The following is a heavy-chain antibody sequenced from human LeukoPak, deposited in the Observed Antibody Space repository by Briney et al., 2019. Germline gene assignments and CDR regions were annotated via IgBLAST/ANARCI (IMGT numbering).Heavy chain of an antibody. V-gene: IGHV3-23*01. CDR2: ISGSGGAT. Sequence: GGSLRLSCAASGFTFSSYAMNWVRQAPANGLEWVSPISGSGGATYYADSVKGRFTMSRDNSKNTLYLQMNSLRAEDTAVYYCAKGAYYHGSGRYFDYWGQGTLVTVSS. CDR1: GFTFSSYA. J-gene: IGHJ4*02. D-gene: IGHD3-10*01. CDR3: AKGAYYHGSGRYFDY.